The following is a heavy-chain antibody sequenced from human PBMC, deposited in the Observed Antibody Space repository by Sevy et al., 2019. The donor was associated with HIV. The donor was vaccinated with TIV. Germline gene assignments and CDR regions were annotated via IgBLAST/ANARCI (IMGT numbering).Heavy chain of an antibody. CDR3: ATHAGIAAAGRVFDY. CDR2: TRNKADGYTT. J-gene: IGHJ4*02. Sequence: GGSLRLSCVASGFTFSDHYMEWVRQAPGKGLEWVGRTRNKADGYTTEYAASVKGRFTVSRDESKNSLYVQMNSLKADDTAGYYCATHAGIAAAGRVFDYWGQGTLVTVSS. V-gene: IGHV3-72*01. CDR1: GFTFSDHY. D-gene: IGHD6-13*01.